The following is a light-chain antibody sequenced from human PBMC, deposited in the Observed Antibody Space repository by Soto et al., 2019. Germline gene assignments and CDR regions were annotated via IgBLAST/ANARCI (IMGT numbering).Light chain of an antibody. CDR3: QHYNSYSEA. J-gene: IGKJ1*01. CDR2: KAS. Sequence: IQMTQSPSTLYGSVGDRVTITCQTSQTISSWLAWYQQKPGKAPKLLIYKASTLKSGVPSRFSGSGSGTEFTLTISSLQPDDFATYYCQHYNSYSEAFGQGTKVDIK. V-gene: IGKV1-5*03. CDR1: QTISSW.